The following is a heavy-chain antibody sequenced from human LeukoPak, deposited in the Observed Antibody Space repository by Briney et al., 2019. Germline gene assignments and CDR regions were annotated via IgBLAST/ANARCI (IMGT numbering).Heavy chain of an antibody. CDR3: ATSRHALTTNWFDP. D-gene: IGHD1-1*01. J-gene: IGHJ5*02. CDR2: FDPVDGET. Sequence: ASVKVSCKVSGYTLSDLSMHWVRRAPGNGLEWMGGFDPVDGETIYAQKFQGRVSMTEDTSTDTAYMELSSLRSEDTAVYYCATSRHALTTNWFDPWGQGTLVTISS. V-gene: IGHV1-24*01. CDR1: GYTLSDLS.